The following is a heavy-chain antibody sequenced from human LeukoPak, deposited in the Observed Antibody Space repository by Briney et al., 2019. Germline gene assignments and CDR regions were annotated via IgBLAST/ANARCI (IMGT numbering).Heavy chain of an antibody. Sequence: SETLSLTCTVSGGSISSYYWSWIRQPPGKGLEWIGYIYYSGSTNYNPSLKSRVTISVDTSKNQFSLKLSSVTAADTAVYYCARQTKGYGDRRGFDPWGQGTLVTVSS. CDR3: ARQTKGYGDRRGFDP. D-gene: IGHD4-17*01. J-gene: IGHJ5*02. CDR2: IYYSGST. CDR1: GGSISSYY. V-gene: IGHV4-59*08.